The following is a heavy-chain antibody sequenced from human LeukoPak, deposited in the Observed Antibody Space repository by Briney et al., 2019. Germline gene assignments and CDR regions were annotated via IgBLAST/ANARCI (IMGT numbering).Heavy chain of an antibody. CDR3: AKCMSATGVCLNFDS. D-gene: IGHD2-21*02. Sequence: GGSLRLSCAASGFTFSSHGMHWVRQAPGKGLEWVSGISGRDDTTYYTDSPEGSTYYTNSAEGRFTISRDNSKNTVYLQIDSLGVEDTAVYYCAKCMSATGVCLNFDSWGQGILVTVSS. CDR2: ISGRDDTTYYTDSPEGST. CDR1: GFTFSSHG. J-gene: IGHJ4*02. V-gene: IGHV3-23*01.